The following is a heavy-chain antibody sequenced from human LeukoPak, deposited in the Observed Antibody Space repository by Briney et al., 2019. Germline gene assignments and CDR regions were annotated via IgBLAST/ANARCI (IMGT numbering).Heavy chain of an antibody. CDR1: GGSIRMSSYY. J-gene: IGHJ4*02. D-gene: IGHD2-15*01. Sequence: PSETLSLTCTVSGGSIRMSSYYWGWIRQPPGKGLEWIGSIYYSGSTYYNPSLKSRVTISVDTSKNQFSLKLGDAAAEDTAVYYCARHFCSGGSCHFDYWGQGTLVTVSS. CDR2: IYYSGST. CDR3: ARHFCSGGSCHFDY. V-gene: IGHV4-39*01.